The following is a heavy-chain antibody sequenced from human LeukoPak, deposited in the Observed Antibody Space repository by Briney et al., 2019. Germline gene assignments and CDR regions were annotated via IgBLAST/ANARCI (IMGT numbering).Heavy chain of an antibody. CDR3: ARVGYSSGWYPLDY. CDR1: GGSISSYY. Sequence: SETLSLTCTVSGGSISSYYWSWIRQPAGKGLEWIGRIYATGSTNYNPSPKSRVTMSVDTSKNQFSLNLNSVTAADTAVYYCARVGYSSGWYPLDYWGQGTLVTVSS. V-gene: IGHV4-4*07. J-gene: IGHJ4*02. D-gene: IGHD6-19*01. CDR2: IYATGST.